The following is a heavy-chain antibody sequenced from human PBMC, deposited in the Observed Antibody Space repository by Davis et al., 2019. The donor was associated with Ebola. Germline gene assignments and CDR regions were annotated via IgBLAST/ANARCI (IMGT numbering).Heavy chain of an antibody. CDR2: ISYDGSNK. Sequence: GESLKISCAASGFTFSSYGMHWVRQAPGKGLEWVAVISYDGSNKYYADSVKGRFTISRDNSKNTLYLQMNSLRAEDTAVYYCANIYGERVSVPFGYWGQGTLVTVSS. CDR3: ANIYGERVSVPFGY. CDR1: GFTFSSYG. V-gene: IGHV3-30*18. J-gene: IGHJ4*02. D-gene: IGHD4-17*01.